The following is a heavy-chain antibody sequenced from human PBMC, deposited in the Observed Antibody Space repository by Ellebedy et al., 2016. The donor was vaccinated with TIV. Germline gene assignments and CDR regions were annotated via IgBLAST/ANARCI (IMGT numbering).Heavy chain of an antibody. V-gene: IGHV3-23*01. CDR3: ARVRVAARSGYFDL. CDR2: ISSADST. D-gene: IGHD6-6*01. CDR1: GFTFSSYA. J-gene: IGHJ2*01. Sequence: GESPKISCAASGFTFSSYAMTWVRQAPGKGPEWVSSISSADSTYFADSVKGRFTISRDNSKNTVYQQMNSLRAEDTAVYYCARVRVAARSGYFDLWGRGTLVTVSS.